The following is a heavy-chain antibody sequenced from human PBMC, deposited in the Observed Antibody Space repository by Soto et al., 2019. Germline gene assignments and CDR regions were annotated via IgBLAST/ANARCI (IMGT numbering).Heavy chain of an antibody. Sequence: VMGSCAGSGGTFSSYALRGVRQAPGQGLEWMGGIIPIFDTANYAQKFQGRVTITADESTSTAYMELSSLRSEDTAVDYGAKAVDIVGATVAWFDPWGQGTLVTVSS. CDR3: AKAVDIVGATVAWFDP. J-gene: IGHJ5*02. CDR1: GGTFSSYA. D-gene: IGHD1-26*01. CDR2: IIPIFDTA. V-gene: IGHV1-69*01.